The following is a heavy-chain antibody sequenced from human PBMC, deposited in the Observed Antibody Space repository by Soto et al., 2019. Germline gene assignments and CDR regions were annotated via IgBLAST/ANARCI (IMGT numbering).Heavy chain of an antibody. V-gene: IGHV3-15*07. Sequence: PGGSLRLSSAASGFTFSNAWMNWVRQAPGKGLEWVGRIKSKTDGGTTDYAAPVKGRFTISRDDSKNTLYLQMNSLKTEDTAVYYCTTGVFRSRRSFDYWGQGTLVTVSS. D-gene: IGHD6-13*01. J-gene: IGHJ4*02. CDR3: TTGVFRSRRSFDY. CDR2: IKSKTDGGTT. CDR1: GFTFSNAW.